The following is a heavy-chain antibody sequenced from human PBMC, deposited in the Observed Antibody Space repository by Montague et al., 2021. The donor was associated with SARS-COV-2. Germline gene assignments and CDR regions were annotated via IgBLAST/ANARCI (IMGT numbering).Heavy chain of an antibody. CDR3: ARGRIEVSMIVVVSTGASYYLRV. Sequence: SETLSLTCAVYAGTLSPYFFRLTRSSTGTWVGRTAVIYISGSTIHNPSLKSRVTISVDTTKNQFSLKLPSVTAADTAVYYCARGRIEVSMIVVVSTGASYYLRVLGKVSTITVSS. J-gene: IGHJ6*03. CDR1: AGTLSPYF. CDR2: IYISGST. D-gene: IGHD3-22*01. V-gene: IGHV4-34*01.